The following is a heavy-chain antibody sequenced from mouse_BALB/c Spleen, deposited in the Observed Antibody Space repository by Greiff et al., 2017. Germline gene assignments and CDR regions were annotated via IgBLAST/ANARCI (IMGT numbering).Heavy chain of an antibody. CDR1: GFTFSSFG. J-gene: IGHJ1*01. CDR2: ISSGSSTI. D-gene: IGHD1-3*01. CDR3: ARHNAWYFDV. Sequence: EVKLVESGGGLVQPGGSRKLSCAASGFTFSSFGMHWVRQAPEKGLEWVAYISSGSSTIYYADTVKGRFTISRDNPKNTLFLQMTSLRSEDTAMYYCARHNAWYFDVWGAGTTVTVSS. V-gene: IGHV5-17*02.